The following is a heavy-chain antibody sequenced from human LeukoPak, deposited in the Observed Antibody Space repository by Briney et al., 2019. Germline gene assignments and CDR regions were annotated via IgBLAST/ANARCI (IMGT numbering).Heavy chain of an antibody. Sequence: GGSLRLSCAASGFTVSSNYMSWVRQAPGKGLEWVSSISSSSSYIYYADSVKGRFTISRDNSKNTLYLEMNSLRVEDTAVYYCVKDPVTYSGSFRMDYWGQGTLVTVSS. CDR2: ISSSSSYI. V-gene: IGHV3-21*01. CDR1: GFTVSSNY. J-gene: IGHJ4*02. D-gene: IGHD1-26*01. CDR3: VKDPVTYSGSFRMDY.